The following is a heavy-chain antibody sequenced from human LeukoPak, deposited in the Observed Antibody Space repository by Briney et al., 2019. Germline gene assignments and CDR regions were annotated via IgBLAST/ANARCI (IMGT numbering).Heavy chain of an antibody. CDR1: DDSITIYY. CDR3: ARGRVSSSTWYSTYYYYFYMDV. D-gene: IGHD6-13*01. CDR2: IDHTGIT. V-gene: IGHV4-59*01. Sequence: SETLSLTCTVSDDSITIYYWSWIRQPPGQERERIGYIDHTGITNYNPSLNSRATISRDTSKNHFSLQLSSATAADTAVYFCARGRVSSSTWYSTYYYYFYMDVWGKETKVTVSS. J-gene: IGHJ6*03.